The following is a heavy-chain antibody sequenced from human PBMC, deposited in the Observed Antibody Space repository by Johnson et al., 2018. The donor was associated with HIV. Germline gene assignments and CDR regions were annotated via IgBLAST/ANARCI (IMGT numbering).Heavy chain of an antibody. CDR2: ISSSGSTI. J-gene: IGHJ3*02. CDR3: ARDLAIGGRTDAFDI. D-gene: IGHD6-6*01. CDR1: GFTFSDCY. V-gene: IGHV3-11*01. Sequence: QLVESGGGLVKPGGSLRLSCAASGFTFSDCYMSWIRQAPGKGLEWVSYISSSGSTIYYADSVKGRFTISRDNAKKSLYLHMTSLRAEDTAFYYCARDLAIGGRTDAFDIWGQGTMVTVSS.